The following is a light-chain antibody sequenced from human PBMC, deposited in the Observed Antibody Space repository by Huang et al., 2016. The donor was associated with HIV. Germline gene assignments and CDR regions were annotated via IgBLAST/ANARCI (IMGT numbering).Light chain of an antibody. CDR2: DAS. CDR1: QRVSSRY. Sequence: EIVLTQSPASLSLSPGERAMTSGGASQRVSSRYLAWFQQKPGLPPRLLIYDASVRAPGIPDRFIGGGAGTDFTLTISRLEPEEFAVYYCQQYGSSSYTFGQGTKLEI. V-gene: IGKV3D-20*01. CDR3: QQYGSSSYT. J-gene: IGKJ2*01.